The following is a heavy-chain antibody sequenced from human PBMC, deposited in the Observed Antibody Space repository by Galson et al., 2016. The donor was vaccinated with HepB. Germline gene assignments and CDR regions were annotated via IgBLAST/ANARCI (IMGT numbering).Heavy chain of an antibody. CDR3: VRDHDWAFDY. V-gene: IGHV3-48*01. Sequence: SLRLSCAASGFTFSDYAMNWVRQAPGKGLEWISHNSRENNRIEFSDSVKGRFTVSRDNGKNSLYLQMNSLRVEDTAVYYCVRDHDWAFDYWGQGLLVTVSS. CDR2: NSRENNRI. J-gene: IGHJ4*02. D-gene: IGHD3-9*01. CDR1: GFTFSDYA.